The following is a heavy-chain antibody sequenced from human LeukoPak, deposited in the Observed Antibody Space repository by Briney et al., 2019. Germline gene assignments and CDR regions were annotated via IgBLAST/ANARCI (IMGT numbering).Heavy chain of an antibody. J-gene: IGHJ5*02. CDR1: GGSISSYY. CDR2: IYYSGST. CDR3: ARGYFDWDNWFDP. V-gene: IGHV4-59*12. D-gene: IGHD3-9*01. Sequence: SETLSLTCTVSGGSISSYYWSWIRQPPGKGLEWIGYIYYSGSTNYNPSLKSRVTISVDTSKNQFSLKLSSVTAADTAVYYCARGYFDWDNWFDPWGQGTLVTVSS.